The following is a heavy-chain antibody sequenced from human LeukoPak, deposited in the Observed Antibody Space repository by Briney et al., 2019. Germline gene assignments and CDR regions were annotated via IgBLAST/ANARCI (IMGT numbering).Heavy chain of an antibody. J-gene: IGHJ4*02. V-gene: IGHV1-24*01. CDR2: FDPEDGET. CDR3: ARGYSGSYPADY. CDR1: GYTLTELS. Sequence: ASVTVSCTVSGYTLTELSMHWVRQAPGKGLEWMGGFDPEDGETINAQKFQGRVTITADESTSTAYMELSSLRSEDTAVYYCARGYSGSYPADYWGQGTLVTVSS. D-gene: IGHD1-26*01.